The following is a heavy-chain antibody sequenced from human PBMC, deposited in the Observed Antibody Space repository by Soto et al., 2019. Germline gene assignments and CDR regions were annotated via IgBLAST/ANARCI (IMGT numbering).Heavy chain of an antibody. D-gene: IGHD3-3*01. V-gene: IGHV4-59*01. CDR2: IYYSGST. Sequence: PSETLSLTCTVSGGSISSYYWSWIRQPPGKGLEWIGYIYYSGSTNYNPSLKSRVTISVDTSKNQFSLKLSSVTAADTAVYYCARTRDDDFSAIGTDYYRYVMYVWGQGSTVTVSS. J-gene: IGHJ6*02. CDR1: GGSISSYY. CDR3: ARTRDDDFSAIGTDYYRYVMYV.